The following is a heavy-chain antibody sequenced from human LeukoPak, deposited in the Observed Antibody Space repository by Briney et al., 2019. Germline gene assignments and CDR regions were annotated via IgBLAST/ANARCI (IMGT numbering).Heavy chain of an antibody. D-gene: IGHD3-22*01. CDR3: ARDRYYYDSSGPYYFDY. Sequence: ASVKVSCKASGYTFTGYYMHWVRQAPGQGLEWMGRINPNSGGTNYAQKFQGRVTMTRDTSISTAYMELSRLRSDDTAVYYCARDRYYYDSSGPYYFDYWGQGTLVTVSS. J-gene: IGHJ4*02. CDR1: GYTFTGYY. V-gene: IGHV1-2*06. CDR2: INPNSGGT.